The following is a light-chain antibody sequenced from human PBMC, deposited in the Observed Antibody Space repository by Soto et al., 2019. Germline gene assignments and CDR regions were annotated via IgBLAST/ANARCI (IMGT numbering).Light chain of an antibody. CDR1: QSVSSSY. CDR3: QQYGSSPLIS. V-gene: IGKV3-20*01. CDR2: GAS. Sequence: EFVLTQSPGTLSLSPGERATLSCRASQSVSSSYLAWYQQKPGQAPRLLIFGASKRATGIPDRFSGSGSGRDFTLTISGLEPEDFAVYYCQQYGSSPLISFGQGTRREIK. J-gene: IGKJ5*01.